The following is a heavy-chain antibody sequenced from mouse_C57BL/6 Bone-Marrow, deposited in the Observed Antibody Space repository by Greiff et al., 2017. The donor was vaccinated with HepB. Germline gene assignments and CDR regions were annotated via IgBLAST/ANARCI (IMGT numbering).Heavy chain of an antibody. J-gene: IGHJ3*01. V-gene: IGHV5-9-1*02. D-gene: IGHD2-5*01. CDR3: TRGGYYSNYEAY. CDR2: ISSGGDYI. Sequence: EVQRVESGEGLVKPGGSLKLSCAASGFTFSSYAMSWVRQTPEKRLEWVAYISSGGDYIYYADTVKGRFTISRDNARNTLYLQMSSLKSEDTAMYYCTRGGYYSNYEAYWGQGTLVTVSA. CDR1: GFTFSSYA.